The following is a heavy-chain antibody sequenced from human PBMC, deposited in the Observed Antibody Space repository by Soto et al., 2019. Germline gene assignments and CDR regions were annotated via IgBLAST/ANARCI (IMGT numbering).Heavy chain of an antibody. CDR1: GGSFSGYY. CDR3: ARGRGRQLWLRFLFVLGMDV. Sequence: QVQLQQWGAGLLKPSETLSLTCAVYGGSFSGYYWSWIRQPPGKGLEWIGEINHSGSTNYNPSLKNQVNISVNPSTNPFYPKLSSVTGAETAVFYCARGRGRQLWLRFLFVLGMDVWGQGTTVTVSS. V-gene: IGHV4-34*01. J-gene: IGHJ6*02. D-gene: IGHD5-18*01. CDR2: INHSGST.